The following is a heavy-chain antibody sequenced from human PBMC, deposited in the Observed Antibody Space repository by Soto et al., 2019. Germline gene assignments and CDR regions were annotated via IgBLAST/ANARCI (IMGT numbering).Heavy chain of an antibody. J-gene: IGHJ6*02. CDR1: GGSFSGYY. CDR2: INHSGST. CDR3: TTQGFGGLHGRVDG. V-gene: IGHV4-34*01. Sequence: SETLSLTCAVYGGSFSGYYWTWIRQPPGTGLEWIGEINHSGSTNYNPSLKSRVTISVDTSKNQFSLKLTSVTAADTAVYYCTTQGFGGLHGRVDGWAQRTTVTVSS. D-gene: IGHD3-10*01.